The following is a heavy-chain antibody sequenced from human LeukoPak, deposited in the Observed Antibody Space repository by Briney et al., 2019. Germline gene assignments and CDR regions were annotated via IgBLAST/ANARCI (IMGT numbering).Heavy chain of an antibody. V-gene: IGHV3-48*03. CDR2: ISSSGSTI. CDR1: GFTFSSYE. J-gene: IGHJ3*02. D-gene: IGHD3-9*01. Sequence: PGGSLRLSCAASGFTFSSYEMNWVRQAPGKGLEWVSYISSSGSTIYYADSVKGRFTISRDNAKNSLYLQMNSLRAEDTALYYCAKDRGYDILTGYYDAFDIWGQGTMVTVSS. CDR3: AKDRGYDILTGYYDAFDI.